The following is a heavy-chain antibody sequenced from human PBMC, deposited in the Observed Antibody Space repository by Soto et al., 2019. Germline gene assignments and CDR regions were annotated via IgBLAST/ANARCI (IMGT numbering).Heavy chain of an antibody. D-gene: IGHD4-17*01. CDR1: GYSFTSYW. J-gene: IGHJ4*02. V-gene: IGHV5-51*01. CDR2: IYPDDSDT. CDR3: ARATEYADYTTPLDY. Sequence: GESLKISCKGSGYSFTSYWIGWVRQMPGKGLEWMGIIYPDDSDTRYSPSSQGQVTISADKSISTAYLQWSSLKASDTAMYYCARATEYADYTTPLDYWGQGTLVTVSS.